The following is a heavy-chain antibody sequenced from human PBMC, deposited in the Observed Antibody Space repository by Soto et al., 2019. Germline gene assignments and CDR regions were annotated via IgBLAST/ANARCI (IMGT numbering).Heavy chain of an antibody. CDR1: GYTFTSYA. CDR3: ASDWNYNYYYYYGMDV. CDR2: INAGNGNT. J-gene: IGHJ6*02. V-gene: IGHV1-3*01. Sequence: ASVKVSCKASGYTFTSYAMHWVRQAPGQRLEWMGWINAGNGNTKYSQKFQGRVTITRDTSASTAYMELSSLRSEDTAVYYCASDWNYNYYYYYGMDVWGQGTTVTVSS. D-gene: IGHD1-7*01.